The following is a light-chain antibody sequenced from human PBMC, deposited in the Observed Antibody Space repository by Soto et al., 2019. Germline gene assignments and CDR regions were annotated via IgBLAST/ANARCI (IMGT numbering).Light chain of an antibody. CDR1: QTINNK. CDR2: GAS. V-gene: IGKV3-15*01. CDR3: QQYNKWPPNT. Sequence: EIVMTQSPATLSVSPGERATLSCRASQTINNKLAWYQQKPGQAPRLLIYGASTRATGIPARFSGSGSGTEFSLTISSRQSEDSAVYYCQQYNKWPPNTFGQGTKLEIK. J-gene: IGKJ2*01.